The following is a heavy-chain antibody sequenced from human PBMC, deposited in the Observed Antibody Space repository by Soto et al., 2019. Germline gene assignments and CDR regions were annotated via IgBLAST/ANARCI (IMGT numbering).Heavy chain of an antibody. CDR3: ARRNNAFDS. V-gene: IGHV3-48*02. Sequence: EVQLVESGGGLVQPGGSLRLSCAASGFTFSSYSMNWVRQAPGKGLEWVSYISSSSSTIYYADSVKGRFTISRDNAKNSLCLQMNSRRDEDTAVYYCARRNNAFDSWGQGTMVTVSS. CDR2: ISSSSSTI. J-gene: IGHJ3*02. CDR1: GFTFSSYS.